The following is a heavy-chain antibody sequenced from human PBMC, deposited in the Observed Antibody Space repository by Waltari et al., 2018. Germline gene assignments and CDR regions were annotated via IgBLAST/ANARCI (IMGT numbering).Heavy chain of an antibody. CDR3: ARDLGSDYGNRDY. V-gene: IGHV1-2*06. J-gene: IGHJ4*02. D-gene: IGHD4-17*01. Sequence: QVHLVQSGAEVKKPGASVKVSCKASGSTFTGYYLQWVRRAPGQGLEWMGRSNPKRGETNYGQKCQGRVTLTRDTSINTAYMELSSLKSDDTAVYYCARDLGSDYGNRDYWGQGTLVTVPS. CDR2: SNPKRGET. CDR1: GSTFTGYY.